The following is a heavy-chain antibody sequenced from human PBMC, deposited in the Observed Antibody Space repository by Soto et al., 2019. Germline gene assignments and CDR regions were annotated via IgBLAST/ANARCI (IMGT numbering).Heavy chain of an antibody. V-gene: IGHV2-5*02. CDR3: ARISSGEKFDY. CDR1: GFSLSTSGVG. D-gene: IGHD6-19*01. J-gene: IGHJ4*02. CDR2: IYWDDDK. Sequence: QITLKESGPTLVKPTQTLTLTCTFSGFSLSTSGVGVGWIRQPPGKALEWLALIYWDDDKRYSPSLKSRLTITNDTSKNQVVLTMTNMDPVDTATYYCARISSGEKFDYWGQGTLVTVSS.